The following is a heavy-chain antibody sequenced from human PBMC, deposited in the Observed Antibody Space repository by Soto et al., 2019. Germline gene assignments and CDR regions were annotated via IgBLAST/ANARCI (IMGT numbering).Heavy chain of an antibody. CDR1: GFTFSTYW. CDR3: ASGKDYAEGGY. J-gene: IGHJ4*02. CDR2: IKQDGSEK. D-gene: IGHD4-17*01. Sequence: PGGSLRLSCAASGFTFSTYWMNWVRQAPGKGQEWVANIKQDGSEKYYVDSVKGRFTISRDNAKNSLYLQMNGLRDEDTAVYYCASGKDYAEGGYWGQGTLVTVSS. V-gene: IGHV3-7*02.